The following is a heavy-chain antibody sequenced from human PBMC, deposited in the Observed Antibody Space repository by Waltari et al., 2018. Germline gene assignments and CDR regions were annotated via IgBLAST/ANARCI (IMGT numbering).Heavy chain of an antibody. J-gene: IGHJ6*02. D-gene: IGHD5-12*01. CDR1: SGSISSSSYY. V-gene: IGHV4-39*01. CDR3: ARQTYSVDIVATTYYYYYGMDV. Sequence: QLQLQESGPGLVKPSETLSLTCTVSSGSISSSSYYWGWIRQPPGKGLEWIGSIYYSGSTYYNPSLKSRVTISVDTSKNQFSLKLSSVTAADTAVYYCARQTYSVDIVATTYYYYYGMDVWGQGTTVTVSS. CDR2: IYYSGST.